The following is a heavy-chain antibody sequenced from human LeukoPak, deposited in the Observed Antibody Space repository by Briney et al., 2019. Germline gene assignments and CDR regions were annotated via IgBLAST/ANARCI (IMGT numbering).Heavy chain of an antibody. CDR2: ISYDGSNK. D-gene: IGHD3-10*01. V-gene: IGHV3-30-3*01. CDR3: ARVRRRGVMPGWDAFDI. CDR1: GFTFSSYA. J-gene: IGHJ3*02. Sequence: PGRSLRLSCAASGFTFSSYAMHWVRQAPGKGLEWVAVISYDGSNKYYADSVKGRFTISRDNSKNTLYLQMNSLRAEDTAVYYCARVRRRGVMPGWDAFDIWGQGTMVTVSS.